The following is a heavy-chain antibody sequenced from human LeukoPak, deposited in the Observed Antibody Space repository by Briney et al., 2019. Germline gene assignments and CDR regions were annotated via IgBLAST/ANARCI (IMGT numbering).Heavy chain of an antibody. Sequence: PSETLSLTCTVSGGSISSSSYYWGWIRQPPGKGLEWIGSIYYSGSTYYNPSLKSRVTISVDTSKNQFSLKLSSVTAADTAVYYCARRRVIASLSNWFDPWGQGTLVTVSP. CDR3: ARRRVIASLSNWFDP. J-gene: IGHJ5*02. V-gene: IGHV4-39*01. CDR1: GGSISSSSYY. D-gene: IGHD6-13*01. CDR2: IYYSGST.